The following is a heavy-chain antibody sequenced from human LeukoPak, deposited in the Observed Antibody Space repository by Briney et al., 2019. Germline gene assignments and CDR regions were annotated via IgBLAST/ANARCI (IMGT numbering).Heavy chain of an antibody. V-gene: IGHV4-59*01. Sequence: SETLSLTCTVSGGSISSYYWSWIRQPPGKGLEWIGYIYYSGSTNYNPSLKSRVTISVDTSKNQFSLKLSSVTAADTAVYYCARVFVVRGGEYFQHWGQGTLVTVSS. J-gene: IGHJ1*01. CDR3: ARVFVVRGGEYFQH. CDR2: IYYSGST. CDR1: GGSISSYY. D-gene: IGHD3-10*01.